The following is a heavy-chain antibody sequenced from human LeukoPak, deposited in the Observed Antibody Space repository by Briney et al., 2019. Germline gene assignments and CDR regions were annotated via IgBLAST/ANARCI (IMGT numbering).Heavy chain of an antibody. CDR2: ISSSSYI. Sequence: GGSLRLSCAASGFTFSSYSMNWVRQAPGKGLEWVSSISSSSYIYYADSVKGRFTISRDNSKNTLYLQMNSLRAEDTAVYYCAKEAGYCSSTSCYSYYYYMDVWGKGTTVTVSS. D-gene: IGHD2-2*02. V-gene: IGHV3-21*01. J-gene: IGHJ6*03. CDR1: GFTFSSYS. CDR3: AKEAGYCSSTSCYSYYYYMDV.